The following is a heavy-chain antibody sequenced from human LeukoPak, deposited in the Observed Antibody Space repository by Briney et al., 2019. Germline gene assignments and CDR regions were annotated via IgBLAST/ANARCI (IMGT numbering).Heavy chain of an antibody. V-gene: IGHV3-33*01. Sequence: GGSLRLSCAASGFTFSSYGMHWVRQAPGKGLEWVAVIWYDGSNKYYADSVKGRFTISRDNSKNTLYLQMSSLRAEDTAVYYCARDRYCSSTSCSGTFDYWGQGTLVTVSS. CDR3: ARDRYCSSTSCSGTFDY. D-gene: IGHD2-2*01. J-gene: IGHJ4*02. CDR1: GFTFSSYG. CDR2: IWYDGSNK.